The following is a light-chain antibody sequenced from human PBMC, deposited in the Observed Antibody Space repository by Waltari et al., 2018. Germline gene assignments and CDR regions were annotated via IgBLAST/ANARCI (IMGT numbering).Light chain of an antibody. Sequence: QSALTQPASVSESPGQSVTISCTGTSSDIGGFDFVSWYQHHPGKAPKLVIYEVSNRPSGISIRFPGSKSGNTASLTISGLQAEDEADYYCGSYTRSSTFVFGGGTKLTVL. J-gene: IGLJ3*02. V-gene: IGLV2-14*01. CDR3: GSYTRSSTFV. CDR2: EVS. CDR1: SSDIGGFDF.